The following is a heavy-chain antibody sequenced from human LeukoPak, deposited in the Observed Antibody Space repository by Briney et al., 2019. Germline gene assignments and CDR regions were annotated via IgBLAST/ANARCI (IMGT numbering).Heavy chain of an antibody. Sequence: SETLSLTCAVYGGSFSGYYWSWIRQPPGKGLEWIGEINHSGSTNYNPSLKSRVTISVDTSKNQFSLKLSSVTAADTAVYYCARTMVRGVIITKRQNWFDPWGQGTLVTVSS. CDR1: GGSFSGYY. D-gene: IGHD3-10*01. CDR3: ARTMVRGVIITKRQNWFDP. CDR2: INHSGST. V-gene: IGHV4-34*01. J-gene: IGHJ5*02.